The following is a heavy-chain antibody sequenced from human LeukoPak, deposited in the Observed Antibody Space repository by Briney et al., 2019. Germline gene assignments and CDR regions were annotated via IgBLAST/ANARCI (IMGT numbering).Heavy chain of an antibody. D-gene: IGHD1-7*01. CDR3: ARERSVGLGTSYYHYGVDV. CDR1: GASISSSGSY. V-gene: IGHV4-31*03. J-gene: IGHJ6*02. CDR2: IYYTGSI. Sequence: SETLSLTCTVSGASISSSGSYWTWIRQPPGKGLEWIAYIYYTGSIYYNPSLKSRVTMSVDTSKNQFSLKLNSVTAADTAVYCCARERSVGLGTSYYHYGVDVWGQGTSVTVSS.